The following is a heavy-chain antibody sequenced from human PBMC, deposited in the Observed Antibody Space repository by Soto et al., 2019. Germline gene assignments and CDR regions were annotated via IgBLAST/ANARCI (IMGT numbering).Heavy chain of an antibody. CDR2: IRSKTNSYAT. CDR3: TASGSDAFAEY. CDR1: GFTFSGSA. D-gene: IGHD5-12*01. Sequence: LRLSCAASGFTFSGSAMHWVRQASGKGLEWVGRIRSKTNSYATAYAASVKGRFTISRDDSKNTAYLQMNSLKTEDTAVYYCTASGSDAFAEYWGQGTLVTVSS. J-gene: IGHJ4*02. V-gene: IGHV3-73*01.